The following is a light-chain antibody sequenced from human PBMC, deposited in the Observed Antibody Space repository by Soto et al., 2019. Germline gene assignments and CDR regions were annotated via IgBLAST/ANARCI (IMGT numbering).Light chain of an antibody. CDR1: ISDFIVYNY. CDR2: GVN. Sequence: QSVLIQPASVSGSPGQSITISCSGTISDFIVYNYVSWYQQHPGKAPKLMLYGVNKRPSGVSNRFSGSKSGDTASLTISGLQAEDEADYYCSSHTLSSALQVFGTGTKLTVL. J-gene: IGLJ1*01. V-gene: IGLV2-14*01. CDR3: SSHTLSSALQV.